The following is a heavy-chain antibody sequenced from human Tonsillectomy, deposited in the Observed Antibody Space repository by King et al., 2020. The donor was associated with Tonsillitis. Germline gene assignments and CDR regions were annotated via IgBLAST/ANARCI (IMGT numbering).Heavy chain of an antibody. J-gene: IGHJ4*02. CDR1: GGSISTYY. CDR3: AREPYGDFVLDY. CDR2: VHYTGST. V-gene: IGHV4-59*01. D-gene: IGHD4-17*01. Sequence: VQLQESGPGLVKPSGTLSLTCTVSGGSISTYYWNWIRQPPGKGLEWVGYVHYTGSTNYNPSLKSRVTISLDTSKNQFSLELTSVTAADTALYYCAREPYGDFVLDYWGQGALVTVSS.